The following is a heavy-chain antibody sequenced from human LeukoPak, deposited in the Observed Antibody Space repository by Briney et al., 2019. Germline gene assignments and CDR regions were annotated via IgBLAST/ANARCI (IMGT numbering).Heavy chain of an antibody. CDR2: ISGRGSIT. J-gene: IGHJ4*02. CDR1: GFIFNSYG. Sequence: GGSLRLSCATSGFIFNSYGMHWVRQAPGKGLEWVSTISGRGSITYYADSVKGRFTMSRDNSKNTLYLQMNNLRAEDTAVYYCARDGTYGGNGFDYWGQGTLVTVSS. D-gene: IGHD4-17*01. CDR3: ARDGTYGGNGFDY. V-gene: IGHV3-NL1*01.